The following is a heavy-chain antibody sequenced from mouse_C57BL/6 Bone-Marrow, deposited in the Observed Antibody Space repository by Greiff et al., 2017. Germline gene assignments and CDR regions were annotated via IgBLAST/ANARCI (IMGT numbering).Heavy chain of an antibody. D-gene: IGHD3-2*02. CDR3: ALTAQATQGGAMDY. CDR2: IYPGSGST. J-gene: IGHJ4*01. Sequence: QVQLQQPGAELVKPGASVKMSCKASGYTFTSYWITWVKQRPGQGLEWIGDIYPGSGSTNYNEKFKSKATLTVDTSSSTAYMQLSSLTSEDSAVYYCALTAQATQGGAMDYWGQGTSVTVSS. CDR1: GYTFTSYW. V-gene: IGHV1-55*01.